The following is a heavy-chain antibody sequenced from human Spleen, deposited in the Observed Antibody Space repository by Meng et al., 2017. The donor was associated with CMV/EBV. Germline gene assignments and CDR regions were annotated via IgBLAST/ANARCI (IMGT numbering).Heavy chain of an antibody. CDR1: GGSFSGYY. D-gene: IGHD1-26*01. CDR2: INHSGST. CDR3: ARRNSGSYYRGAFDI. Sequence: SETLSLTCAVYGGSFSGYYWSWIRQPPGKGLEWIGEINHSGSTNYNPSLKSRVTISVDTSKNQFSLKLSSVTAADTAVYYCARRNSGSYYRGAFDIWGQGTMVTVSS. J-gene: IGHJ3*02. V-gene: IGHV4-34*01.